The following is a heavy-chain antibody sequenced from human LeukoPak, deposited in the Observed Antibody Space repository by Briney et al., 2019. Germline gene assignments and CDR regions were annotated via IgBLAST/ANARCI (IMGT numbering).Heavy chain of an antibody. Sequence: ASVKVSCKASGYIFIDYEINWVRQAPGQGLEWMGWMNPKSGDTGYEQKFQGRVTITRDSSISTVYMELSSLGSEDTALYYCARGRYMDVWGEGTMVTVSS. J-gene: IGHJ6*03. CDR2: MNPKSGDT. V-gene: IGHV1-8*02. CDR1: GYIFIDYE. CDR3: ARGRYMDV.